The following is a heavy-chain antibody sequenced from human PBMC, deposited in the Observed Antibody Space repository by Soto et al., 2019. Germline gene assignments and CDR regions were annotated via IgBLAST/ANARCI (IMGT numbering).Heavy chain of an antibody. CDR1: GYTFTGYY. CDR3: ARDLHGDYYFDY. Sequence: ASVKVSCKASGYTFTGYYIHWVRQAPGQGLEWMGWINPNSGGTNYAQKFQGRVTMTRDTSISTAYMELSRLRSDDTAVYYCARDLHGDYYFDYWGQGTLVTVSS. V-gene: IGHV1-2*02. D-gene: IGHD4-17*01. CDR2: INPNSGGT. J-gene: IGHJ4*02.